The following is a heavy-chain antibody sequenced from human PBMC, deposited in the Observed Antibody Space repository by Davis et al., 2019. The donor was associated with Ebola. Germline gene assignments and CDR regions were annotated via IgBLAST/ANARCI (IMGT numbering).Heavy chain of an antibody. CDR2: IYYSGST. Sequence: PGGSLRLSCTVSGGSISSYYWSWIRQPPGKGLEWIGYIYYSGSTNYNPSLKSRVTISVDTSKNQFSLKLSSVTAADTAVYYCARQSLVGATYYYYYYMDVWGKGTTVTVSS. J-gene: IGHJ6*03. CDR1: GGSISSYY. V-gene: IGHV4-59*08. D-gene: IGHD1-26*01. CDR3: ARQSLVGATYYYYYYMDV.